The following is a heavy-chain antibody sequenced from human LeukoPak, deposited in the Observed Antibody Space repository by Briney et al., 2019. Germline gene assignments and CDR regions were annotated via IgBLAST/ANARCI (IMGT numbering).Heavy chain of an antibody. CDR1: GITFRSYA. CDR2: IDGGGGGT. D-gene: IGHD3-10*01. V-gene: IGHV3-23*01. J-gene: IGHJ4*02. Sequence: GGSLRLSCAASGITFRSYAMSWVRQAPGKGLEWVSSIDGGGGGTYYADSVKGRFTISRDNSKNTLDLHMNRLRAEDTAIYYCLIVPPPLWFGELSFWGQGTLVAVSS. CDR3: LIVPPPLWFGELSF.